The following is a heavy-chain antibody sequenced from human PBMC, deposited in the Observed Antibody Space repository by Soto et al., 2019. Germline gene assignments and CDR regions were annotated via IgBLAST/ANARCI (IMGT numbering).Heavy chain of an antibody. Sequence: GGSLRLSCAASGFTFSSYAMSWVRQAPGKGLEWVSAISGSGGSTYYADSVKGRFTISRDNSKNTLYLQMNSLRAEDTAVYYCAKSMGGCDKGWGCIAAAEIDYWGQGTLVTVSS. CDR2: ISGSGGST. D-gene: IGHD6-13*01. J-gene: IGHJ4*02. CDR1: GFTFSSYA. CDR3: AKSMGGCDKGWGCIAAAEIDY. V-gene: IGHV3-23*01.